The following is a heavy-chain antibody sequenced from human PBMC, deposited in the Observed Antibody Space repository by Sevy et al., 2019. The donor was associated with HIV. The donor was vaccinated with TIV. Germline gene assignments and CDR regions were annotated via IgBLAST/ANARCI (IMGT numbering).Heavy chain of an antibody. V-gene: IGHV4-34*01. CDR2: INHSGST. J-gene: IGHJ5*02. CDR1: GGSFSGYY. CDR3: ARSPPVVVVPGAPSWFDP. Sequence: SETLSLTCAVHGGSFSGYYWSWIRQPPGKGLEWIGEINHSGSTNYNPSLKSRVTISVDTSKNQFSLKLSSVTAADTAGYYCARSPPVVVVPGAPSWFDPWGQGTMVTVSS. D-gene: IGHD2-2*01.